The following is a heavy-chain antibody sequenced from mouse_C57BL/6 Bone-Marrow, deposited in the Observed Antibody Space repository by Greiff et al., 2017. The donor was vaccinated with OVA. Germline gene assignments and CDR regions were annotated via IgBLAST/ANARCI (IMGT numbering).Heavy chain of an antibody. CDR1: GFTFSSYT. J-gene: IGHJ4*01. CDR2: ISGGGGNT. CDR3: ARHDWEDAMDY. V-gene: IGHV5-9*01. D-gene: IGHD4-1*01. Sequence: EVKLVESGGGLVKPGGSLKLSCAASGFTFSSYTMSWVRQTPEKRLEWVATISGGGGNTYYPDSVKGRFTISRDNAKNTLYLQMSSLRCEDTALYYCARHDWEDAMDYWGQGTSVTVSS.